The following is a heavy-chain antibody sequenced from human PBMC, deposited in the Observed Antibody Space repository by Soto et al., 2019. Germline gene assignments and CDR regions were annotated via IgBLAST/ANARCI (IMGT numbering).Heavy chain of an antibody. V-gene: IGHV3-74*01. D-gene: IGHD1-26*01. Sequence: GGSLRLSCAASEFTFSSDWMHWVRQAPGKGLVWVSRVSFDGSATNYADSVKGRFTISRDNAKNTLFLQMNSLRAEDTAVYYCARGRRGAYYFDYWGQGTLVTVSS. CDR1: EFTFSSDW. CDR3: ARGRRGAYYFDY. J-gene: IGHJ4*02. CDR2: VSFDGSAT.